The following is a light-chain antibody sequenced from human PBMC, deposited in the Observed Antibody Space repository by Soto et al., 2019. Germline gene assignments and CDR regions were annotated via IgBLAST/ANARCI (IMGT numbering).Light chain of an antibody. CDR2: DAS. CDR1: QSVRSW. J-gene: IGKJ4*01. V-gene: IGKV1-5*01. Sequence: DIQMTQSPSTLSASVGDRVTITCRASQSVRSWLAWYQQKPGKAPKFLIYDASSLESGVPSRFSGSGSGTEFTLTISSLQPDDFATYYCQQYDNYPRDFGGGTKVDIK. CDR3: QQYDNYPRD.